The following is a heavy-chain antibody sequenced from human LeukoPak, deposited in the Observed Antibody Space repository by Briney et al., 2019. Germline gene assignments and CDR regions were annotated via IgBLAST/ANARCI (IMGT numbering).Heavy chain of an antibody. J-gene: IGHJ6*03. CDR3: ARETSQKGAHYMDV. CDR1: GYSISSGYY. D-gene: IGHD3-16*01. CDR2: IYYSGST. Sequence: SETLSLTCTVSGYSISSGYYWGWIRQPPGKGLEWIGYIYYSGSTNYNPSLKSGVTISVDTSKNQFSLKLSSVTAADTAVYYCARETSQKGAHYMDVWGKGTTVTISS. V-gene: IGHV4-38-2*02.